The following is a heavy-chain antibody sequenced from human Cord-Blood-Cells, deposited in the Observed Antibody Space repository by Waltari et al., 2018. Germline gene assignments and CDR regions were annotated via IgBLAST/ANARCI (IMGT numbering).Heavy chain of an antibody. J-gene: IGHJ3*02. D-gene: IGHD3-9*01. CDR1: GGSFSGYS. CDR3: ARGLGDILTGRSLDAFDI. Sequence: QVQLQQWGAGLLKPSEPLSLTCAVHGGSFSGYSCSWIRQPPGKGLEWIGEINHNGSTSYNPSLKSRVTISVDTSKNQFSLKLSSVTAADTAVYYCARGLGDILTGRSLDAFDIWGQGTMVTDSS. CDR2: INHNGST. V-gene: IGHV4-34*01.